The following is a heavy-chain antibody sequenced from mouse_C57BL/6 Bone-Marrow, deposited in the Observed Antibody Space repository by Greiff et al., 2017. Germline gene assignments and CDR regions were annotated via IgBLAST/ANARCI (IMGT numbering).Heavy chain of an antibody. V-gene: IGHV1-81*01. Sequence: VQVVESGAELARPGASVKLSCKASGYTFTSYGISWVKQRTGQGLEWIGEIYPRSGNTYYNEKFKGKATLTADKSSSTAYMELRSLTSEDSAVYFCAGLGSRGFAYWGQGTLVTVSA. CDR3: AGLGSRGFAY. CDR2: IYPRSGNT. D-gene: IGHD1-1*01. J-gene: IGHJ3*01. CDR1: GYTFTSYG.